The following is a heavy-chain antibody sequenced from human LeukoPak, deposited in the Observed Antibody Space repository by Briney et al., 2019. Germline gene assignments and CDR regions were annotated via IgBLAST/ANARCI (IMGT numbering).Heavy chain of an antibody. D-gene: IGHD2-2*03. V-gene: IGHV4-4*07. CDR1: GXSISDYY. Sequence: SETLSLTCTVSGXSISDYYWSWIRQPAGKGLERIGRTHTSGSTNYNPSLKSRVTMSVDTSKNQFSLKLSSVTAADTAVYYCARGRWRTGMDSPYYFDYWGQGTLVTVSS. CDR3: ARGRWRTGMDSPYYFDY. J-gene: IGHJ4*02. CDR2: THTSGST.